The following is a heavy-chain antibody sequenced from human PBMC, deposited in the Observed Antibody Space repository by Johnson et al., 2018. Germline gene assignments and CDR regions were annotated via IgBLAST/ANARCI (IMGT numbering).Heavy chain of an antibody. D-gene: IGHD6-19*01. J-gene: IGHJ3*02. CDR3: AKKGYSTGPLWAFDM. CDR2: ISYDGSNK. V-gene: IGHV3-30*18. Sequence: QVQLVQSGGGVVQPGRSXRLSCVASGIPFRSYGMHWVRTAPGKGLEWVAVISYDGSNKFYADSVKGRFTIFRDNSKNTVYLQMNSLKTEETDLYYCAKKGYSTGPLWAFDMWGQGTKVTVSS. CDR1: GIPFRSYG.